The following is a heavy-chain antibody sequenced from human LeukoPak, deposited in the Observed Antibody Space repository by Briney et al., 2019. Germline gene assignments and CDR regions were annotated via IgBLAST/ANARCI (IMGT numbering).Heavy chain of an antibody. CDR2: IRSEANSYET. CDR3: TRPPYGGVDY. Sequence: GGSLRLSCAASGFTFSGSAMHWVRQASGKGLEWVGRIRSEANSYETAYAASVKGRFTISRDDSKNTAYLQMNSLKTEDTAVYYCTRPPYGGVDYWGQGTLVTVSS. D-gene: IGHD4-23*01. CDR1: GFTFSGSA. V-gene: IGHV3-73*01. J-gene: IGHJ4*02.